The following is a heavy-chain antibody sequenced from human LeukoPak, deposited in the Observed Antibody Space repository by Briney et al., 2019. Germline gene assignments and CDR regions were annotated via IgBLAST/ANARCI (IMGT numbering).Heavy chain of an antibody. Sequence: SETLSLTCSVSGGSISSYYWSWIRQSPGKGLEWIGYIYYSGSTNYNPSLKSRVTMSVDTSKNPFSLKLSSVTAADTAVYYCARGPQYYGSGEDWFDPWGQGTLVTVSS. CDR1: GGSISSYY. J-gene: IGHJ5*02. V-gene: IGHV4-59*12. CDR2: IYYSGST. CDR3: ARGPQYYGSGEDWFDP. D-gene: IGHD3-10*01.